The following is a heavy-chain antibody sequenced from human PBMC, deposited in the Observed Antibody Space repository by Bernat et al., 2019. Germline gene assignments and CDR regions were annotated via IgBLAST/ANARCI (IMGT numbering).Heavy chain of an antibody. CDR3: ARDLTALRTWYLDL. Sequence: EVQLVESGGGLVNPGGSLRVSCAGSGFTFSSYGMNWVRQAPGKGLEWASYISTSGTYIYYADSVRGRFTISRDNAKNSLYLQMNILRAEDTAIYYCARDLTALRTWYLDLWGRGTMVTVSS. J-gene: IGHJ2*01. V-gene: IGHV3-21*05. CDR1: GFTFSSYG. D-gene: IGHD2-21*02. CDR2: ISTSGTYI.